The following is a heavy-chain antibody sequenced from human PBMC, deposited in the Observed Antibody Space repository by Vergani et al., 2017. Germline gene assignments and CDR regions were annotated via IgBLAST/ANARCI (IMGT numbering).Heavy chain of an antibody. CDR2: ISYDGSNK. CDR1: GFTFSSYA. CDR3: ARDAITNYGSDDY. V-gene: IGHV3-30-3*01. J-gene: IGHJ4*02. D-gene: IGHD3-10*01. Sequence: QVQLVESGGGVVQPGRSLRLSCAASGFTFSSYAMHWVRQAPGKGLEWVAVISYDGSNKYYADSVKGRFTISRDNSKNTLYLQMNSLRAEDTAVYYCARDAITNYGSDDYWGQGTLVTVSS.